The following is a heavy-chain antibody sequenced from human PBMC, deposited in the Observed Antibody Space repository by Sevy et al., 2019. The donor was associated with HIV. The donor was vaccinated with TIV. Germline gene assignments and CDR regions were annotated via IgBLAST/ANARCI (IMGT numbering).Heavy chain of an antibody. V-gene: IGHV1-18*01. CDR2: LRTLNGET. CDR3: ARDSDGSGHYYLVYFDY. D-gene: IGHD3-22*01. Sequence: ASVKVSCKASGYTLTNYPICWVRQAPGQGLEWVGCLRTLNGETKFAQKVQGRASMTTDTSTSTAYMELRSLRSDDTAVYYCARDSDGSGHYYLVYFDYWGQGTLVTVSS. CDR1: GYTLTNYP. J-gene: IGHJ4*02.